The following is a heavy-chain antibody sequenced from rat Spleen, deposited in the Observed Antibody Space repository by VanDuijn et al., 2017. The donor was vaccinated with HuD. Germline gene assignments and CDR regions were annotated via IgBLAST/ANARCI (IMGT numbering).Heavy chain of an antibody. V-gene: IGHV5-19*01. CDR3: ATAGARVSRFAY. J-gene: IGHJ3*01. CDR1: GFVFSSFP. CDR2: ITNTGGST. D-gene: IGHD1-4*01. Sequence: EVQLVESGGGLVQPGRSLKISCAASGFVFSSFPMAWIRQAPGKGLEWVASITNTGGSTYYPDSVKGRFTIPRDNAKSTLYLQMDSLWSEDTATYYCATAGARVSRFAYWGQGTLVTVSS.